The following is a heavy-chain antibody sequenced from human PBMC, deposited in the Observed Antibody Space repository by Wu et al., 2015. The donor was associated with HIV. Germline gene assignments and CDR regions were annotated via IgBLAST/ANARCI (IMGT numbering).Heavy chain of an antibody. D-gene: IGHD3-22*01. CDR2: IVVGSGNT. V-gene: IGHV1-58*02. CDR1: GFTFTSSA. Sequence: QMQLVQSGPEVKKPGTSVKVSCKASGFTFTSSAMQWVRQARGQRLEWIGWIVVGSGNTNYAQKFQERVTITRDMPTSTAYMELSSLRSEDTAVYYCAASLGSGAMIVVVPHRYDPWGPGNPGPPSP. CDR3: AASLGSGAMIVVVPHRYDP. J-gene: IGHJ5*02.